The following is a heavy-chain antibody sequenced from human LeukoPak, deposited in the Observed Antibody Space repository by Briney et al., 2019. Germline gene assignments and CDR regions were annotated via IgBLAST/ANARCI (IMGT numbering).Heavy chain of an antibody. J-gene: IGHJ6*02. Sequence: PGGSLRLSCAASGFTFSSYAMHWVRQAPGKGLEWVAVISYDGSNKYYADSVKGRFTISRDNAKNSLYLQMNSLRAEDTAVYYCARVSAAGYSSYYYYGMDVWGQGTTVTVSS. V-gene: IGHV3-30-3*01. CDR3: ARVSAAGYSSYYYYGMDV. CDR2: ISYDGSNK. CDR1: GFTFSSYA. D-gene: IGHD6-13*01.